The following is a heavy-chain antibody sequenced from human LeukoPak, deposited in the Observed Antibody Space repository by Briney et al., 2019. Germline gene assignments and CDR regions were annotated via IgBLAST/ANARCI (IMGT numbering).Heavy chain of an antibody. D-gene: IGHD3-9*01. Sequence: GGSLRLSCAASGFTFSSYSMNWVRQAPGKGLEWVSYISGSSPIMSSSRSTIYYADSVKGRFTISRDNAKNSLYLQMNSLRAEDTAVYYCARVDILTGYYSPPGGNDAFDIWGQGTMVTVSS. CDR3: ARVDILTGYYSPPGGNDAFDI. J-gene: IGHJ3*02. CDR1: GFTFSSYS. V-gene: IGHV3-48*01. CDR2: ISGSSPIMSSSRSTI.